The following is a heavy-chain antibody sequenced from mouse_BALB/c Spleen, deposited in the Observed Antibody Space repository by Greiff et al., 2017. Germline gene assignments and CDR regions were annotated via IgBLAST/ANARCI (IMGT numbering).Heavy chain of an antibody. Sequence: EVQLVESGGGLVKPGGSLKLSCAASGFTFSSYAMSWVRQTPEKRLEWVASISSGGSTYYPDSVKGRFTISRDNARNILYLQMSSLRSEDTAMYYCARCRDYYGSSGAMDYWGQGTSVTVSS. J-gene: IGHJ4*01. CDR2: ISSGGST. V-gene: IGHV5-6-5*01. CDR3: ARCRDYYGSSGAMDY. D-gene: IGHD1-1*01. CDR1: GFTFSSYA.